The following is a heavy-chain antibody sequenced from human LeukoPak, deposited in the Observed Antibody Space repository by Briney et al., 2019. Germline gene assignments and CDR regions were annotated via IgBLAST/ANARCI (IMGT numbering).Heavy chain of an antibody. CDR3: ARSAFLVTAPGLYYFDY. Sequence: ASEALSLTCTVSGGSISSSSYYWGWIRQPPGRGLEWVGYISYGGSTNYNPSLKSRVTISVDTSTNQFSLHLSSVTAADTAVYYCARSAFLVTAPGLYYFDYWGQGTLVAVSS. CDR2: ISYGGST. CDR1: GGSISSSSYY. J-gene: IGHJ4*02. D-gene: IGHD6-13*01. V-gene: IGHV4-61*05.